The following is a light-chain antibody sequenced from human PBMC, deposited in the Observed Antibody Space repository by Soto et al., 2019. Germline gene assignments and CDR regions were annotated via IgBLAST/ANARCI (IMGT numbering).Light chain of an antibody. V-gene: IGKV3-15*01. J-gene: IGKJ1*01. Sequence: EIVLTQSPGTLSLSPGERATLSCRASQSVSNNYLAWYQQKPGQAPRLLIYGASTRATGIPARFSGSGSGTEFTLTISRLQSEDFAVYYCQQYNNWPPWTFGQGTKVDNK. CDR3: QQYNNWPPWT. CDR1: QSVSNN. CDR2: GAS.